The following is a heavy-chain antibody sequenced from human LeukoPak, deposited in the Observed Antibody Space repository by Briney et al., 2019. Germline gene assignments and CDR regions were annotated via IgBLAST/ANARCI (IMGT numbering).Heavy chain of an antibody. CDR1: GGSISSYY. V-gene: IGHV4-59*01. J-gene: IGHJ4*02. Sequence: PSETLSLTCTVSGGSISSYYWSWIRQPPGKGLEWIGYIYYSGTTNFNPSLKSRVMISVDTSKNQFSLRLTSVTAADTAVYYCARDSTPYGHSGYWGQGTLVTVSP. CDR2: IYYSGTT. D-gene: IGHD4-17*01. CDR3: ARDSTPYGHSGY.